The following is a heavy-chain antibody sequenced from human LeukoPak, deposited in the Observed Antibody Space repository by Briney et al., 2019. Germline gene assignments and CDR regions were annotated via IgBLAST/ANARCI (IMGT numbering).Heavy chain of an antibody. CDR2: IYYSGST. CDR3: ARGISQLASFDY. J-gene: IGHJ4*02. D-gene: IGHD6-6*01. V-gene: IGHV4-59*01. CDR1: GGSISSYY. Sequence: ASGTLSLTCTVSGGSISSYYWSWIRQPPGKGLEWIGYIYYSGSTNYNPSLKSRVTISVDTSKNQFSLKLSSVTAADTAVYYCARGISQLASFDYWGQGTLVTVSS.